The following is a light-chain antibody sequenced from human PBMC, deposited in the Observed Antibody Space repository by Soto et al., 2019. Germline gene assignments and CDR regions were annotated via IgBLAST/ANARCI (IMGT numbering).Light chain of an antibody. Sequence: QSVLTQPASVSGSPGQSITISCTGTSSDVGGYDYVSWYQIHPGKAPKLMVFEVSYRPSGFSYRFSGSKSGNTASLTISGLQAEDEAHYFCSSYSISTAYLFGTGTKVTVL. V-gene: IGLV2-14*01. CDR1: SSDVGGYDY. CDR2: EVS. CDR3: SSYSISTAYL. J-gene: IGLJ1*01.